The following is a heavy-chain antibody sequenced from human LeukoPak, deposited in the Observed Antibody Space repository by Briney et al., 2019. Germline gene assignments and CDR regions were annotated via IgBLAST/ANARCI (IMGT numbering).Heavy chain of an antibody. V-gene: IGHV3-23*01. CDR1: GFMFSNYV. CDR3: AKEWELPGLYDY. CDR2: TSGSGGST. J-gene: IGHJ4*02. Sequence: GGSLRLSCAASGFMFSNYVMSWVRQAPGKGLEWVSATSGSGGSTYYADSVKGRFTISRDNSKNTLYLQMNSLRAEDTAVYCCAKEWELPGLYDYWGQGTLVTVSS. D-gene: IGHD1-26*01.